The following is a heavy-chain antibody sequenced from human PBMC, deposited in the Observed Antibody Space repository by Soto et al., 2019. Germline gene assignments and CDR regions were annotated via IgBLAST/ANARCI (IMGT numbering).Heavy chain of an antibody. V-gene: IGHV2-70*11. D-gene: IGHD3-10*01. J-gene: IGHJ4*02. Sequence: ASGPTLGNPTQTLTLTCTFSGFSLRTSGKCVSWIRQPPGKALEWLARIDWDDDKYYSTSLKTRLTISKDTSKNQVVLTMTNMDPVDTATYYCARASDRWFRFDYWGQGTPVTVSS. CDR3: ARASDRWFRFDY. CDR1: GFSLRTSGKC. CDR2: IDWDDDK.